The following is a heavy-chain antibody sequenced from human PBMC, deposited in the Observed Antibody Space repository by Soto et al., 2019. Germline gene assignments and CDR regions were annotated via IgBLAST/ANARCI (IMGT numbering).Heavy chain of an antibody. Sequence: EVQLLVSGGRFVQPGGSLKLSCEASGFTFGNYAMTWVRQAPGKGLEWVSTISGSGDRTYYADSVTDRFTISRDNSKNTLYLQMHSLGVEDTAVYFCAKDTVAIRSFYFDSWAQGTLVTVSS. J-gene: IGHJ4*02. D-gene: IGHD2-21*01. V-gene: IGHV3-23*01. CDR1: GFTFGNYA. CDR3: AKDTVAIRSFYFDS. CDR2: ISGSGDRT.